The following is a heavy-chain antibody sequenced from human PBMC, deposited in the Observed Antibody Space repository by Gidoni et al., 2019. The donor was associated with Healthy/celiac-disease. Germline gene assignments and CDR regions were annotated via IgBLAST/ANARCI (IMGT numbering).Heavy chain of an antibody. V-gene: IGHV3-30-3*01. CDR3: ARAYCSGGSCYSGSGYFDY. D-gene: IGHD2-15*01. CDR1: GFTFSSYA. J-gene: IGHJ4*02. CDR2: ISYDGSNK. Sequence: QVQLVESGGGVVQPGRSLRLSCAASGFTFSSYAMHWVRQAPGKGLEWVAVISYDGSNKYYADSVKGRFTISRDNSKNTLYLQMNSLRAEDTAVYYCARAYCSGGSCYSGSGYFDYWGQGTLVTVSS.